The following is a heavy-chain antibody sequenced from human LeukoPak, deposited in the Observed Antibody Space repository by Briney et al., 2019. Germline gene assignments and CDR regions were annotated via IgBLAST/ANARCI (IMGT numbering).Heavy chain of an antibody. CDR3: ATRGSGSSGRSFDY. D-gene: IGHD6-19*01. CDR1: GYIFTSYA. Sequence: GASVKVSCKASGYIFTSYAMHWVRQAPGQRLEWMGWINADNGDTKYSEKFQGRVTITRDTSATTAYMELSSLTSDDTAAYYCATRGSGSSGRSFDYWGQGTLVTVSA. V-gene: IGHV1-3*01. CDR2: INADNGDT. J-gene: IGHJ4*02.